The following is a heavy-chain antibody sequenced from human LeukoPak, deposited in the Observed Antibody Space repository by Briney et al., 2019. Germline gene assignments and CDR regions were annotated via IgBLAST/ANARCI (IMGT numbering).Heavy chain of an antibody. J-gene: IGHJ4*02. Sequence: PGGSLRLSCAASGFTFDDYGMSWVRQAPGKGLEWVSGINWNGGSTGYADSVKGRFTISRDNAKNSLYLQMNSLRAEDTALYYCARGCSSTSCYERYYFDYWGQGTLVTVSS. V-gene: IGHV3-20*04. CDR3: ARGCSSTSCYERYYFDY. CDR2: INWNGGST. CDR1: GFTFDDYG. D-gene: IGHD2-2*01.